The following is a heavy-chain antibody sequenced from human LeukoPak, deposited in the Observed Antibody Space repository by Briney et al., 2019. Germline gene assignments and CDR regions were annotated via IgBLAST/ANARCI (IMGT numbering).Heavy chain of an antibody. CDR1: GFTFSSYG. D-gene: IGHD2-2*01. J-gene: IGHJ5*02. V-gene: IGHV3-30*02. CDR3: AKDTMPPKAGFDP. Sequence: GGSLRLSCAASGFTFSSYGMHWVRQAPGKGLEWVAFIRYDGSNKYYADSVKGRFTISRDNSKNTLYLQMNSLRAEDTAVYYCAKDTMPPKAGFDPRGQGTLVTVSS. CDR2: IRYDGSNK.